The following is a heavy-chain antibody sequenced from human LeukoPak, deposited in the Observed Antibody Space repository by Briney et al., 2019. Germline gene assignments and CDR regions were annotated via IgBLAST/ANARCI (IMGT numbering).Heavy chain of an antibody. CDR2: IYYSGST. CDR1: GGSISSGDYS. Sequence: SETLSLTCTVSGGSISSGDYSWSWIRQPPGKGLEWIGYIYYSGSTYYNPSLKSRVTISVDTSKNQFSLKLSSVTAADTAVYYCARRSAYDSSGSKLDYWGQGTLVTVSS. J-gene: IGHJ4*02. D-gene: IGHD3-22*01. V-gene: IGHV4-30-4*01. CDR3: ARRSAYDSSGSKLDY.